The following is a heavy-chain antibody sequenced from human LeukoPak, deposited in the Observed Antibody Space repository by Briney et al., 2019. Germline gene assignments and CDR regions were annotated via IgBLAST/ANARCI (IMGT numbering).Heavy chain of an antibody. CDR2: INHSGST. CDR1: GGSFSGYY. CDR3: ASLRDYYYDSSGYNPAGY. J-gene: IGHJ4*02. Sequence: SETLSLTCAVYGGSFSGYYWSWIRQPPGKGLEWIGEINHSGSTNYNPSLKSRVTISVDTSKNQFSLKLSSVTAADTAVYYCASLRDYYYDSSGYNPAGYWGQGTLVTVSS. V-gene: IGHV4-34*01. D-gene: IGHD3-22*01.